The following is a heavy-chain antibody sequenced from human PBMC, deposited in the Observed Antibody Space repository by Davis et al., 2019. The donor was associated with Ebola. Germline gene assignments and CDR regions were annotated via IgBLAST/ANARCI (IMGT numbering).Heavy chain of an antibody. J-gene: IGHJ4*02. CDR1: GFTFSSYW. D-gene: IGHD2-2*01. Sequence: GESLKISCAASGFTFSSYWMTWVRQAPGKGLEWVANIKQDGSEKYYVDSVSGRFTISRDNAKNSLYLQMNSLRDEDTAVYYCARESALTWNIVVVPAAIPLDYWGQGTLVTVSS. V-gene: IGHV3-7*01. CDR3: ARESALTWNIVVVPAAIPLDY. CDR2: IKQDGSEK.